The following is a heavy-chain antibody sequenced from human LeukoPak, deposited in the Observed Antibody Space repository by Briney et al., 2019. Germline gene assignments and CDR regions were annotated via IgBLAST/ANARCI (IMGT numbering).Heavy chain of an antibody. V-gene: IGHV3-48*03. CDR1: GFTFSSYE. Sequence: GGSLRLSCAASGFTFSSYEMNWVRQAPGKGLEWVSYISSSGSTIYYADSVKGRFTISGDNAKNSLYLQMNSLRAEDTAVYYCAREDDYGGFFYWGQGTLVTVSS. D-gene: IGHD4-23*01. CDR2: ISSSGSTI. J-gene: IGHJ4*02. CDR3: AREDDYGGFFY.